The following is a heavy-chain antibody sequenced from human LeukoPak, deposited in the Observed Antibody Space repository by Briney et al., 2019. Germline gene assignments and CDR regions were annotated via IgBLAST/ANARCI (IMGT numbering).Heavy chain of an antibody. D-gene: IGHD1-26*01. CDR1: GGSISSYY. V-gene: IGHV4-4*07. Sequence: SETLSLTCTVSGGSISSYYWSWIRQPAGKGLEWIGRIYMTGSTNYNPSLKSRVIMSVDTSKNQLSLKLNSVTAADTAVYYCARDGIGAGWYFDLWGRGTRVTVSS. CDR2: IYMTGST. J-gene: IGHJ2*01. CDR3: ARDGIGAGWYFDL.